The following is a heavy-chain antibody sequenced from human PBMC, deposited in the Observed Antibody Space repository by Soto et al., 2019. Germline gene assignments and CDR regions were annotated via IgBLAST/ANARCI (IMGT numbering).Heavy chain of an antibody. CDR1: GGSVSSGGYY. J-gene: IGHJ4*02. CDR2: LDYTGST. V-gene: IGHV4-61*08. D-gene: IGHD5-18*01. CDR3: VRVVDTPMVYDYFDY. Sequence: QVQLQESGPGLVTPSETLSLTCTVSGGSVSSGGYYWTWIRQPPGKGLEWIGFLDYTGSTKYHSSLQSRVTISVDTSKNQFSLKLSSVTASDTAVYCCVRVVDTPMVYDYFDYCGQGTLVTVSS.